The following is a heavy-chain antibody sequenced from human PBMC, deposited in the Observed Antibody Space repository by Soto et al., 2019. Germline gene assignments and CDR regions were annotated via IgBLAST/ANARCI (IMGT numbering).Heavy chain of an antibody. CDR1: GFTFSNYA. CDR2: ITSASDP. V-gene: IGHV3-23*01. D-gene: IGHD3-9*01. J-gene: IGHJ4*02. CDR3: ARTGKFDSQCIGWGNRVDF. Sequence: EVQLLESGGGFIQPGGSLRLFCAASGFTFSNYAMTWVRQTPGKGLEWVSTITSASDPVYGDTVRGRFTITRDNSKNTLYLQMNSLRAEDTAVYYCARTGKFDSQCIGWGNRVDFVGQGTVVTATS.